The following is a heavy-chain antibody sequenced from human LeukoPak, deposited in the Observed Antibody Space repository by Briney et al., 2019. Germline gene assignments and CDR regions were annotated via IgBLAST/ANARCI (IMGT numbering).Heavy chain of an antibody. V-gene: IGHV1-69*13. CDR1: GGTFSSYA. CDR3: ARGPPDILTGYSSFDY. Sequence: AASVKVSCKASGGTFSSYAISWVRQAPGQGLEWMGGIIPIFGTANYAQKFQDRVTITADESTSTAYMELSSLRSEDTAVYYCARGPPDILTGYSSFDYWGQGTLVTVSS. CDR2: IIPIFGTA. J-gene: IGHJ4*02. D-gene: IGHD3-9*01.